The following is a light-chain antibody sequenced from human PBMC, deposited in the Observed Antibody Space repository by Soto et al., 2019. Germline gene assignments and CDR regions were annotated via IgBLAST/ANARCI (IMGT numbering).Light chain of an antibody. V-gene: IGKV1-5*01. CDR3: QQYNSYGT. CDR1: QSIGSS. J-gene: IGKJ2*01. CDR2: GAS. Sequence: DIQMTQSPSTLSASVGDRVTITCRASQSIGSSLAWYQQKPGKGPKLLIYGASTLESGVPSRFSGSGFGTEFALTISSLQPDDFATFYCQQYNSYGTFGQGTKLEIK.